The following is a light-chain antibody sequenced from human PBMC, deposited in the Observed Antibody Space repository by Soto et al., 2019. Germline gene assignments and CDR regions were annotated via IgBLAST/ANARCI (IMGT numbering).Light chain of an antibody. V-gene: IGKV3-15*01. CDR2: GAS. CDR3: QQYNNWPLT. Sequence: EIVMTLSPATLSVSPGERATLSCRASQSVGSNLAWYQQKPGQAPRLLIYGASTRATGIPARFSGSGSGTEFTLTICSLQSEDFAMYYCQQYNNWPLTFGQGTRLEVK. CDR1: QSVGSN. J-gene: IGKJ5*01.